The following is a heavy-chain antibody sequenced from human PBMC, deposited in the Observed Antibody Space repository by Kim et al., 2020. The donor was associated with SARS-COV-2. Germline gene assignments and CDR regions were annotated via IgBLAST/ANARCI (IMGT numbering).Heavy chain of an antibody. D-gene: IGHD1-1*01. CDR1: GGSISSSSYY. CDR2: IYYSGST. CDR3: ARVSWLEQAADWFDP. J-gene: IGHJ5*02. Sequence: SETLSLTCTVSGGSISSSSYYWGWIRQPPGKGLEWIGSIYYSGSTYYNPSLKSRVTISVDTSKNQFSLKLSSVTAADTAVYYCARVSWLEQAADWFDPWGQGTLVTVSS. V-gene: IGHV4-39*01.